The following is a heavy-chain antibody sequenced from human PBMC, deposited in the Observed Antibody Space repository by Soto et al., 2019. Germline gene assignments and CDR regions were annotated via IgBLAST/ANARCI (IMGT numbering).Heavy chain of an antibody. D-gene: IGHD3-10*01. CDR2: INAGNGNT. Sequence: ASVKVSCKASGYTFTSYAMHWVRQAPGQRLEWMGWINAGNGNTKYSQKSQGRVTITRDTSASTAYMELSSLRSEDTAVYYCARDPDTYYYASGSYYRATYYYYMDVWGKGTTVTVSS. CDR3: ARDPDTYYYASGSYYRATYYYYMDV. CDR1: GYTFTSYA. J-gene: IGHJ6*03. V-gene: IGHV1-3*01.